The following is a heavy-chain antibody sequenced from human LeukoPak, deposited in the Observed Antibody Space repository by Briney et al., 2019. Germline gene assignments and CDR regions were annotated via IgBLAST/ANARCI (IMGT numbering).Heavy chain of an antibody. J-gene: IGHJ4*02. CDR3: ARDPGIAAEGTVGYFDS. D-gene: IGHD6-13*01. CDR1: GISVSGHY. V-gene: IGHV3-66*01. CDR2: IQVGSTT. Sequence: GGSLRLSCAASGISVSGHYMSWVRQAPGKGLEWVGHIQVGSTTYYGDSVKGRFTISRDDSKNTVYLQMNSLRVEDTAIYYCARDPGIAAEGTVGYFDSWGQGTLVTVSS.